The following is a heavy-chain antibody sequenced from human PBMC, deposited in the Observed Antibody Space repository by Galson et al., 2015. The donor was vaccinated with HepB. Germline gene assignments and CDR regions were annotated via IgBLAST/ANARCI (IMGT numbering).Heavy chain of an antibody. CDR1: GFTFSSYG. CDR3: ARESAAGTSPLHDY. J-gene: IGHJ4*02. D-gene: IGHD6-13*01. CDR2: IWYDGSNK. Sequence: SLRLSCAASGFTFSSYGMHWVRQAPGKGLEWVAVIWYDGSNKYYADSVKGRFTISRDNSKNTLYLQMNSLRAEDTAVYYCARESAAGTSPLHDYWGQGTLVTVSS. V-gene: IGHV3-33*01.